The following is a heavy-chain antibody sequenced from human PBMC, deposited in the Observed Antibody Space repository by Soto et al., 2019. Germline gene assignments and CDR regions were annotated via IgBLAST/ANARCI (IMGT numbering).Heavy chain of an antibody. V-gene: IGHV1-46*01. Sequence: ASVKVSCKASGYTFTSYYMHWVRQAPGQGLEWMGIINPSGGSTSYAQKFQGRVTMTRDTSTSTVYMELSSLRSEDTAVYYCARDQWLVENYYYGMDVWGQGTTVTVSS. CDR1: GYTFTSYY. D-gene: IGHD6-19*01. CDR3: ARDQWLVENYYYGMDV. J-gene: IGHJ6*02. CDR2: INPSGGST.